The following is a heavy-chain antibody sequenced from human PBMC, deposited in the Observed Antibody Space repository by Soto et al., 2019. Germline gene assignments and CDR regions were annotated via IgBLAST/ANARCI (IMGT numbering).Heavy chain of an antibody. V-gene: IGHV1-69*13. D-gene: IGHD6-13*01. CDR3: ARDHSSSPVEKAAMTGSRLNYYFYGMDD. Sequence: SVKVSGKASGGTFSSCAISWVRQAPVQGLEWMGGIIPIFGTANYAQKFQGRVTITADESTSTAYMELSSLSSEDTAVYYCARDHSSSPVEKAAMTGSRLNYYFYGMDDW. J-gene: IGHJ6*01. CDR2: IIPIFGTA. CDR1: GGTFSSCA.